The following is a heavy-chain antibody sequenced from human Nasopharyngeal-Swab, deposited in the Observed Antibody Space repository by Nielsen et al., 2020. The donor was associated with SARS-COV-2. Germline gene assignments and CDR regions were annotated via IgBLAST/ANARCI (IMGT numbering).Heavy chain of an antibody. J-gene: IGHJ4*02. CDR3: ARAYTNNGWGHFDH. V-gene: IGHV3-30-3*01. CDR1: GFTLSNFA. Sequence: GESLNISCAASGFTLSNFAMHWVRQAPGKGLEWVAVISYDGSSKYDADSVRGRFTVSRDNSITTLYLQMSSLKIEDTAVYYCARAYTNNGWGHFDHWGQGTLVTVSS. CDR2: ISYDGSSK. D-gene: IGHD6-19*01.